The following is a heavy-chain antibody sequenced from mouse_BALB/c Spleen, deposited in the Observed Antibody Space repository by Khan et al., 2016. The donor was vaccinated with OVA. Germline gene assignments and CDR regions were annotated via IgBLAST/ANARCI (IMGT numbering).Heavy chain of an antibody. CDR1: GYSFADYN. D-gene: IGHD1-1*01. V-gene: IGHV1S135*01. J-gene: IGHJ2*01. Sequence: EVQLHQSGPELVKPGASVKVSCKVSGYSFADYNMFWLKQSHGKSLEWIGYIEPYNGGNIYNQKFKGRATLTVDKSTNTAFMHLNSLTTEDSAAYYWTLIYYYGSGFDFWGQGTTVTVSS. CDR3: TLIYYYGSGFDF. CDR2: IEPYNGGN.